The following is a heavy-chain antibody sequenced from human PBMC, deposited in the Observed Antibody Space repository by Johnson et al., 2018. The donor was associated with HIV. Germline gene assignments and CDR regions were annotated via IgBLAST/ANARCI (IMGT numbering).Heavy chain of an antibody. J-gene: IGHJ3*02. D-gene: IGHD2-21*02. V-gene: IGHV3-74*01. Sequence: VQLVESGGGLVQPGGSLRLSCAASGFTFSSYWMHWVRQAPGKGLVWVSRINSDGSSTSYAESGKGRFTISRDNAKNTLYLQMNSLRAEDTAVYYCARGGLLSPDAFDIWGQGTMVTVSS. CDR1: GFTFSSYW. CDR2: INSDGSST. CDR3: ARGGLLSPDAFDI.